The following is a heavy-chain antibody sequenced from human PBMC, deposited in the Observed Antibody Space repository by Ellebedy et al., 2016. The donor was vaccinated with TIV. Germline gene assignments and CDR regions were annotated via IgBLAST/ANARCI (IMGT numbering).Heavy chain of an antibody. Sequence: MPSETLSLTCSVSGGALNPYYWSWIRQSPGKGLEWIGYIYYRGTTNYNPSLKSRVHISVDMSKNQFSLRLSSVTAADTATYYCARHSFSETKAEDFDNWGQGTLVTVSS. J-gene: IGHJ4*02. V-gene: IGHV4-59*08. CDR1: GGALNPYY. CDR2: IYYRGTT. CDR3: ARHSFSETKAEDFDN. D-gene: IGHD1-1*01.